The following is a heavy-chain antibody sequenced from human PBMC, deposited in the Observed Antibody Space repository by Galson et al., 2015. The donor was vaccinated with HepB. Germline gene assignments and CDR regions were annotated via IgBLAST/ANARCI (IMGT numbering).Heavy chain of an antibody. CDR3: ARDRYSSNWYFHYGMDV. V-gene: IGHV3-30*03. J-gene: IGHJ6*02. Sequence: SLRLSCAASGFSFSSYAMTWVRQAPGKGLEWVAVTSFDGSNKYYADSVKGRFTISRDNSKNTLYLQMNSLRAEDTAVYFCARDRYSSNWYFHYGMDVWGQGTTVTVSS. D-gene: IGHD6-13*01. CDR2: TSFDGSNK. CDR1: GFSFSSYA.